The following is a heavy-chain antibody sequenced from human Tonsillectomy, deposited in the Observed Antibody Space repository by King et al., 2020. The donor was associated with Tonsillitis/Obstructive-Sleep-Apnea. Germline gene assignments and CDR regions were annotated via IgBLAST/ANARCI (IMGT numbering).Heavy chain of an antibody. Sequence: VQLVESGGGVVQPGRSLRLSCAASGFTFSSYGMHWVRQAPGKGLEWVAVIWYDGSNKYYADSVKGRFTISRDNSKNTLYLQMNSLRAEDTAVYYCARDHGGGDYYYGMDVWGQGTTVTVSS. CDR1: GFTFSSYG. J-gene: IGHJ6*02. CDR3: ARDHGGGDYYYGMDV. D-gene: IGHD3-16*01. CDR2: IWYDGSNK. V-gene: IGHV3-33*01.